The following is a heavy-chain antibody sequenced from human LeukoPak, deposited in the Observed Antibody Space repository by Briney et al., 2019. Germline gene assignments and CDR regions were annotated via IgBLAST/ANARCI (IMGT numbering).Heavy chain of an antibody. V-gene: IGHV4-34*01. Sequence: YYXXWIRQPXXXXLEWIGEINHSGSTNYNPSLKSRVTISVDTSKNQFSLKLSSVTAADTAVYYCARGFWNGDLDYWGQGTLVTVSS. CDR2: INHSGST. J-gene: IGHJ4*02. CDR3: ARGFWNGDLDY. CDR1: YY. D-gene: IGHD1-1*01.